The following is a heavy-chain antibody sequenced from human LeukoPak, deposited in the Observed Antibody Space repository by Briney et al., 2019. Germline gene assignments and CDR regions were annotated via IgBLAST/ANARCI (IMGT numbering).Heavy chain of an antibody. Sequence: GGSLRLSCVASGFTFNYYAMSWVCQAPGEGLEWVSGISDNEGTTYYTDSVKGRFTISRDNTKNTVYLQMNNLRADDTAVYFCARHDSFIPYWGQGTLVTVSS. J-gene: IGHJ4*02. CDR1: GFTFNYYA. D-gene: IGHD5-18*01. CDR2: ISDNEGTT. CDR3: ARHDSFIPY. V-gene: IGHV3-23*01.